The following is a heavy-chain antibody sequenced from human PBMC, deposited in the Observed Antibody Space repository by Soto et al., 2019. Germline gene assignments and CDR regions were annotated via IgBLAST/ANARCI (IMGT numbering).Heavy chain of an antibody. Sequence: PSEILSLTCTVSGGSISSSSYYWGWIRQPPGKGLEWIGSIYYSGSTYYNPSLKSRVTISVDTSKNQFSLKLSSVTAADTAVYYCARPGIGGPQWAFDIWGQGTMVTVSS. V-gene: IGHV4-39*01. CDR2: IYYSGST. J-gene: IGHJ3*02. D-gene: IGHD1-26*01. CDR1: GGSISSSSYY. CDR3: ARPGIGGPQWAFDI.